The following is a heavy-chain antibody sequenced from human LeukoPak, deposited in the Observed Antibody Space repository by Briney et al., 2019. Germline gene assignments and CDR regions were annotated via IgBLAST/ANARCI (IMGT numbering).Heavy chain of an antibody. J-gene: IGHJ4*02. CDR3: ARVQDYYDQFDY. CDR1: GGSISSGSYH. V-gene: IGHV4-61*02. D-gene: IGHD3-22*01. CDR2: IYTSGST. Sequence: PSETLSLTCTVSGGSISSGSYHWSWIRQPAGKGLEWIGRIYTSGSTNYNPSLKSRVTISVDTSKNQFSLKLSSVTAADTAVYYCARVQDYYDQFDYWGQGTLVTVSS.